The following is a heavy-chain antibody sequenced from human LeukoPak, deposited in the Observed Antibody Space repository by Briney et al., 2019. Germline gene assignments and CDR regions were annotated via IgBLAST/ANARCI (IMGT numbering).Heavy chain of an antibody. J-gene: IGHJ6*02. CDR1: RYSFTSYW. V-gene: IGHV5-51*01. Sequence: GESLKISCKGSRYSFTSYWIGWVRQMPGKGLEWMGIIYPGDSDTRYSPSFQGQVTISADKSISTAYLQWNSLKASDTAMYYCARPGGYCSSTSCYGHYDGMDVWGQGTTVTVSS. CDR3: ARPGGYCSSTSCYGHYDGMDV. CDR2: IYPGDSDT. D-gene: IGHD2-2*01.